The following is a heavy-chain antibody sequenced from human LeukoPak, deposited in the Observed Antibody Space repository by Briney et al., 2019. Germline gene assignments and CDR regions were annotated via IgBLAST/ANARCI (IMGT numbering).Heavy chain of an antibody. J-gene: IGHJ4*02. CDR1: GFTFSSYG. D-gene: IGHD5/OR15-5a*01. CDR2: IWYDGSNT. V-gene: IGHV3-33*01. CDR3: ARDRSTTHFDY. Sequence: GGSLRLSCAASGFTFSSYGMHWVRQAPGKGLEWVAMIWYDGSNTYYADSVKGRFTISRDNSKNTLFLQMDSLRAEDTAVYYCARDRSTTHFDYWGEGTLVTVSS.